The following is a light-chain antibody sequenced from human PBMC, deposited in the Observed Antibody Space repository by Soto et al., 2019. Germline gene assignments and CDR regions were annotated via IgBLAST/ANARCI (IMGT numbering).Light chain of an antibody. CDR1: SSDVGNYDY. CDR3: TSYTPSSTYV. V-gene: IGLV2-14*03. CDR2: AVS. J-gene: IGLJ1*01. Sequence: QSALTQPASVSGSPGQSITISCTGTSSDVGNYDYVSWYQQYPGKAPKHMIYAVSRRPSGVSNRFSGSKSGNTASLTISGLQAEDEADYYCTSYTPSSTYVFGTGTKVTVL.